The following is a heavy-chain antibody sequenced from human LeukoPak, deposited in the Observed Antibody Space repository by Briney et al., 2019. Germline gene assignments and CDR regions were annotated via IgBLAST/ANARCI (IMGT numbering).Heavy chain of an antibody. CDR3: ARVWFGYFFQ. J-gene: IGHJ4*02. V-gene: IGHV3-53*01. CDR2: IHTGGTT. D-gene: IGHD3-10*01. Sequence: GGSLRLSCAASGFTVSSSHMSWVRQAPGKGLEWVSVIHTGGTTHYTDSAKGRFTISKDNSNNTVFLQMNSVRVEDTAVYYCARVWFGYFFQWGQGVLVTVSS. CDR1: GFTVSSSH.